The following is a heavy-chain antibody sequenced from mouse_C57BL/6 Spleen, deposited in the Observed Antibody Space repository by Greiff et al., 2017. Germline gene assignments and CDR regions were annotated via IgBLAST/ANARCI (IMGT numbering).Heavy chain of an antibody. V-gene: IGHV5-4*01. Sequence: EVNLVESGGGLVKPGGSLQLSCAASGFTFSSYAMSWVRQTPEKRLEWVATISDGGSYTYYPDNVKGRFTISRDNAKNNLYLQMSHLKSEDTAMYYCARDYYGSSWFAYWGQGTLVTVSA. CDR1: GFTFSSYA. D-gene: IGHD1-1*01. CDR3: ARDYYGSSWFAY. CDR2: ISDGGSYT. J-gene: IGHJ3*01.